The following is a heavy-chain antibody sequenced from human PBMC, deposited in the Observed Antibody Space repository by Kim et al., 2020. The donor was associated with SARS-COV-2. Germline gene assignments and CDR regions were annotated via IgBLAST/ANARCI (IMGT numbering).Heavy chain of an antibody. CDR2: INPNSGGT. Sequence: ASVKVSCKASGYTFTGYYMHWVRQAPGQGLEWMGWINPNSGGTNYAQKFQGRVTMTRDTSISTAYMELSRLRSDDTAVYYCARDPPPRIAAAGKCFDYWGQGTLVTVSS. CDR3: ARDPPPRIAAAGKCFDY. J-gene: IGHJ4*02. CDR1: GYTFTGYY. D-gene: IGHD6-13*01. V-gene: IGHV1-2*02.